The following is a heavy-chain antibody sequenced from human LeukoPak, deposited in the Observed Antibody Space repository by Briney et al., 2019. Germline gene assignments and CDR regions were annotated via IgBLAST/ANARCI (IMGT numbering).Heavy chain of an antibody. CDR2: INHSGST. D-gene: IGHD6-13*01. J-gene: IGHJ4*02. Sequence: SETLSLTCAVYGGSFSGYYWSWIRQPPGKGLEWIGEINHSGSTNYNPSLKSRVTISVDTSKDQYSLKLSAETAADTAVYYCARCSWSRSWYGCRYWGQGTLITVSS. CDR3: ARCSWSRSWYGCRY. CDR1: GGSFSGYY. V-gene: IGHV4-34*01.